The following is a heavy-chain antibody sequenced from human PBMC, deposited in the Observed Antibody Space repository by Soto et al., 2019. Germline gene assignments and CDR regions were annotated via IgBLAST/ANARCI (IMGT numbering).Heavy chain of an antibody. CDR1: GYTFTSYG. Sequence: ASVKVSCKASGYTFTSYGISWVRQAPGQGLEWMGWISAYNGNTNYAQKLQGRVTMTTDTSTSTAYMELRSLRSDDTAVYYCARDADILTGSDAFDIWGQGTMVTVSS. CDR2: ISAYNGNT. CDR3: ARDADILTGSDAFDI. D-gene: IGHD3-9*01. J-gene: IGHJ3*02. V-gene: IGHV1-18*01.